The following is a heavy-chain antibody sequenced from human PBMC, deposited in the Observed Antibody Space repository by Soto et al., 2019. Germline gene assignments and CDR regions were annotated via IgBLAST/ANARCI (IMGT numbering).Heavy chain of an antibody. CDR3: AHRQRTVYFDY. V-gene: IGHV2-5*02. D-gene: IGHD4-17*01. Sequence: QITLKESGPTLVKPTQTLTLTCTFSVFSLSTSGVGVGWIRQPPGKALEWLALIYWDDDKRYSPSLKSRLTITEDTSKNQVVLTMTNMDPVDTATYYCAHRQRTVYFDYWGQGTLVTVSS. J-gene: IGHJ4*02. CDR1: VFSLSTSGVG. CDR2: IYWDDDK.